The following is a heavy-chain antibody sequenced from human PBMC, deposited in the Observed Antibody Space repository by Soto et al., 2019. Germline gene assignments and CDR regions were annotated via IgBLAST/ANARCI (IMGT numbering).Heavy chain of an antibody. CDR1: EFSISPYW. V-gene: IGHV3-7*03. CDR3: VSDGDVCSGSDCFRHFKH. D-gene: IGHD5-12*01. J-gene: IGHJ1*01. CDR2: IKEDGSAA. Sequence: GGSLRLSCVASEFSISPYWMSWVRQAPGKGLEWVANIKEDGSAARYVDSARDRFLISRDNTKNSLYLQMTNLRAEDTAIYYCVSDGDVCSGSDCFRHFKHWGRGXRVTVYS.